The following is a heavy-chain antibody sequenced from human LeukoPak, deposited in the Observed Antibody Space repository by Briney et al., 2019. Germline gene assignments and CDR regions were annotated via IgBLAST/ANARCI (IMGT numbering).Heavy chain of an antibody. V-gene: IGHV3-15*01. CDR1: GFTFSYAW. CDR2: IKTKTEGGTT. J-gene: IGHJ4*02. CDR3: TTELTPVTTGELGADFDGY. D-gene: IGHD4-17*01. Sequence: GGSLRLSCAASGFTFSYAWMSWVRQAPGKGLEWVGRIKTKTEGGTTDYGALVKGRFTISRDDSMNTLYLQMNILKIEDTALYYCTTELTPVTTGELGADFDGYWGQGTLVTVSS.